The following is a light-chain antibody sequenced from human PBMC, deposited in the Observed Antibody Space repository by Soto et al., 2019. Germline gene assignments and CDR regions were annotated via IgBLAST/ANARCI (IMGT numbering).Light chain of an antibody. V-gene: IGKV3-20*01. CDR2: GSS. CDR3: QQYGNSYT. Sequence: EIVLTQSPGSLSLSPGESATLSCRASQSVISTYLGWFQQKPGQPPRLLIYGSSNRATGIPDRFSGSGSGTEFTLSISRLEPEDFAVYYCQQYGNSYTFGQGTKLEIK. CDR1: QSVISTY. J-gene: IGKJ2*01.